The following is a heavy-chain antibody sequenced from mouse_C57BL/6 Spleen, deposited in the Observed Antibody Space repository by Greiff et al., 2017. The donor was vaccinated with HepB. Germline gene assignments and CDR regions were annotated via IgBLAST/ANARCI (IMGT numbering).Heavy chain of an antibody. CDR3: ARGLLLAMDY. V-gene: IGHV1-81*01. CDR1: GYTFTSYG. D-gene: IGHD2-3*01. J-gene: IGHJ4*01. CDR2: IYPRSGNT. Sequence: VKLMESGAELARPGASVKLSCKASGYTFTSYGISWVKQRTGQGLEWIGEIYPRSGNTYYNEKFKGKATLTADKSSSTAYMELRSLTSEDSAVYFCARGLLLAMDYWGQGTSVTVSS.